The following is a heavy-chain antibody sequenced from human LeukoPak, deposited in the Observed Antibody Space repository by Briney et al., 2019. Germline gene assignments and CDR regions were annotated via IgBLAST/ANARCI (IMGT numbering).Heavy chain of an antibody. J-gene: IGHJ4*02. D-gene: IGHD6-19*01. CDR3: AKVGEAVAGPDY. Sequence: PGGSLRLSCAASGFTFSSYGMHWVRQAPGKGLEWVAVISYDGSNKYYADSVKGRFTISRDNSKNTLYLQMNSLRAEDTAVYYCAKVGEAVAGPDYWGQGTLVTVSS. V-gene: IGHV3-30*18. CDR1: GFTFSSYG. CDR2: ISYDGSNK.